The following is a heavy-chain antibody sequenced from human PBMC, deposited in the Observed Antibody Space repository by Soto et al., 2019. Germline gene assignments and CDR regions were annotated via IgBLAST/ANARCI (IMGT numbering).Heavy chain of an antibody. V-gene: IGHV3-30*18. CDR3: AKDLVGAIHYYYYGMDV. J-gene: IGHJ6*02. Sequence: GGSLRLSCAASGFTFSSYGMHWVRQAPGKGLEWVAVISYDGSNKYYADSVKGRFTISRDNSKNTLYLQMNSLRAEDTAVYYCAKDLVGAIHYYYYGMDVWGQGTTVTVSS. CDR2: ISYDGSNK. D-gene: IGHD1-26*01. CDR1: GFTFSSYG.